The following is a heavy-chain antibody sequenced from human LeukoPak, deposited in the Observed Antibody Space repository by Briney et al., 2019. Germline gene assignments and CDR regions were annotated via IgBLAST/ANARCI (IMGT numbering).Heavy chain of an antibody. D-gene: IGHD2-2*01. CDR3: AKALLGYCSSTSCTALDV. J-gene: IGHJ6*04. Sequence: GGSLRLSCAASGFTFDDYAMHWVRQAPGKGLEWVSLISWDGGSTYYADSVKGRFTISRDNSKNSLYLQMNSLRAEDTALYYCAKALLGYCSSTSCTALDVWGKGTTVTVSS. CDR1: GFTFDDYA. CDR2: ISWDGGST. V-gene: IGHV3-43D*03.